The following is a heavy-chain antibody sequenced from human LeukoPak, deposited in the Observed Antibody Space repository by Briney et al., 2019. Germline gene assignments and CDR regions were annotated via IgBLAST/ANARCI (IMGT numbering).Heavy chain of an antibody. CDR2: IYSGGST. J-gene: IGHJ4*02. CDR3: AGDYAYRAMGY. V-gene: IGHV3-53*01. Sequence: PGGSLRLSCAASGFTVSSNYMSWVRQAPGKGLEWVSVIYSGGSTYYADSVKGRFTISRDNSKNTLYLQMNSLRVEDTAVYYCAGDYAYRAMGYWGQGTLVTVSS. D-gene: IGHD3-16*01. CDR1: GFTVSSNY.